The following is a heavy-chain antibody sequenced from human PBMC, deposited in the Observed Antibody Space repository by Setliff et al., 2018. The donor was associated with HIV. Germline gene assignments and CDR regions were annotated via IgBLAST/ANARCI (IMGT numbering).Heavy chain of an antibody. D-gene: IGHD5-12*01. CDR3: AVDSRSRPTT. Sequence: PGGSLRLSCTASRFTFSNYWMNWVRQAPGKGLEWVANIKEDGSEKYYVDSVKGRFTTSRDNSKNSLYLEMNSLRAEDTAVYFCAVDSRSRPTTWGQGTLVTVSS. J-gene: IGHJ5*02. V-gene: IGHV3-7*03. CDR1: RFTFSNYW. CDR2: IKEDGSEK.